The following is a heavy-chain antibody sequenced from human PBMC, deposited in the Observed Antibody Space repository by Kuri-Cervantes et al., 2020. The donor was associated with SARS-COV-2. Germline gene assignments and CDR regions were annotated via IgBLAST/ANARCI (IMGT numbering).Heavy chain of an antibody. Sequence: GESLKISCAASGFTFSNAWMSWVRQAPGKGLEWVGRIKSKTDGGTTDYAAPVKGRFTISRDNSKNTLYLQMNSLRAEDTAVYYCAKDGITWDYYYMDVWGKGTTVTVSS. CDR2: IKSKTDGGTT. CDR1: GFTFSNAW. V-gene: IGHV3-15*01. D-gene: IGHD1-7*01. CDR3: AKDGITWDYYYMDV. J-gene: IGHJ6*03.